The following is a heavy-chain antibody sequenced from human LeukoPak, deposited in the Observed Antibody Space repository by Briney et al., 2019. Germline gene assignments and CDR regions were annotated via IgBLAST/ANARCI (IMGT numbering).Heavy chain of an antibody. V-gene: IGHV3-30*04. D-gene: IGHD6-19*01. CDR3: AREIDPFGSGWYGGGDY. J-gene: IGHJ4*02. CDR1: GLTFSSYA. Sequence: GGSLRLSCAASGLTFSSYAMHWVRQAPGKGLEWVAVISYDGSNKYYADSVKGRFTISRDNSKNTLYLQMNSLRAEDTAVYYCAREIDPFGSGWYGGGDYWGQGTLVTVSS. CDR2: ISYDGSNK.